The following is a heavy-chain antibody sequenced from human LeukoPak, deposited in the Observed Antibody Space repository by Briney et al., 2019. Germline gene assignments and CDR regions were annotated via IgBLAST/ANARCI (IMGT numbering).Heavy chain of an antibody. CDR3: ARAPDIVVVPAARSDAFDI. CDR1: GGSFRGYY. D-gene: IGHD2-2*01. V-gene: IGHV4-34*01. Sequence: PSETLSLTCAVYGGSFRGYYWNWIRQPPGKGLEWIGEINDSGSTNYNPSLKSRVTISVDTSKNQFSLKLSSVTAADTAVYYCARAPDIVVVPAARSDAFDIWGQGTMVTVSS. J-gene: IGHJ3*02. CDR2: INDSGST.